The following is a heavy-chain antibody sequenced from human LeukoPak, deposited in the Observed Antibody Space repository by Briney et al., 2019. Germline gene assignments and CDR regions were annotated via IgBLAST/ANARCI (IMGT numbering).Heavy chain of an antibody. V-gene: IGHV3-33*01. CDR1: GFTFSSYG. CDR2: IWYDGSKE. CDR3: ARVIGWSLFDC. J-gene: IGHJ4*02. Sequence: GGSLTLSCAASGFTFSSYGMHWVRQAPGKGLEWVAVIWYDGSKEYLADSVKGRFTISRDNSKNTVYLQMNSLKTEDTAVYYCARVIGWSLFDCWGQGTLVTVSS. D-gene: IGHD2-15*01.